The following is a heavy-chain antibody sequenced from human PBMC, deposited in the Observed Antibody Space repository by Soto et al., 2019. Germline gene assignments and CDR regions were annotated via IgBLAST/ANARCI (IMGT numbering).Heavy chain of an antibody. CDR3: ARDGSHRKQLDY. CDR1: GYTFTSYG. V-gene: IGHV1-18*01. J-gene: IGHJ4*02. Sequence: QVQLVQSGAEVKKPGASVKVSCKASGYTFTSYGLSWVRQAPGQGLEWMGWSSAHNGNTNYAQKLQGRVTMTTDTSTSTAYMELRSLRSHDTAVYFCARDGSHRKQLDYWGQGTLVTVSS. CDR2: SSAHNGNT. D-gene: IGHD1-1*01.